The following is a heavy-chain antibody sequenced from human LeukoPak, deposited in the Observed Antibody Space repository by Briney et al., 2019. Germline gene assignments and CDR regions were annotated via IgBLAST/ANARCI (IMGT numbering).Heavy chain of an antibody. CDR3: TRDEGDDYFDN. J-gene: IGHJ4*02. CDR1: GFPFGDAW. V-gene: IGHV3-15*04. D-gene: IGHD3-16*01. CDR2: IESKTDSGTT. Sequence: GGSLRLSCAASGFPFGDAWMSWVRQAPGKGLEWVGRIESKTDSGTTEYAAPVKGRFTISRDDSKNTLYLQMNSLKTEDTAVYYCTRDEGDDYFDNWGQGTLVTVFS.